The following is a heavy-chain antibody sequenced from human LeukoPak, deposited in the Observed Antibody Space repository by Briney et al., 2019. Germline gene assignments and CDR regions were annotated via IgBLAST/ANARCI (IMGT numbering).Heavy chain of an antibody. Sequence: SETLSLTCTVSGGSICSYYWSWIRQPPGKGLEWLGYIYYSGSTNYNPSLKSRVTMSVDTSKNQFSLKLSSVTAADTAVYYCARSYGSGSYPWFDPWGQGTLVTVSS. CDR2: IYYSGST. V-gene: IGHV4-59*12. CDR1: GGSICSYY. J-gene: IGHJ5*02. D-gene: IGHD3-10*01. CDR3: ARSYGSGSYPWFDP.